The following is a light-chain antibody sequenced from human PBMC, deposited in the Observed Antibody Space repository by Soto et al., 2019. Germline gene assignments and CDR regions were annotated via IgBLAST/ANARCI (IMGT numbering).Light chain of an antibody. V-gene: IGKV1-39*01. Sequence: DIQMTQSPSSLSASVGDRVTITCQASQDISNYLNWYQQKPGIAPKLLIYAASGLQSGVPSRFSGSGSGTDFTLTISSLQPEDFATYYCQQSYSTPYTFGQGTKLEIK. CDR3: QQSYSTPYT. J-gene: IGKJ2*01. CDR2: AAS. CDR1: QDISNY.